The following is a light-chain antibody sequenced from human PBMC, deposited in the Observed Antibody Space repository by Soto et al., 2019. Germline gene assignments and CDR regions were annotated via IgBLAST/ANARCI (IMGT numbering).Light chain of an antibody. J-gene: IGKJ1*01. CDR2: ATS. V-gene: IGKV3-20*01. Sequence: EIVLTQSPGTLSLSPGERASLSCRASQSVSSTYLACYQQKPGQAPRLFLYATSTRATGIPDRFSGSGSGTDFTLTISRLEPEDFAVYYCQQYGSSLWTFGQGTKVEIK. CDR1: QSVSSTY. CDR3: QQYGSSLWT.